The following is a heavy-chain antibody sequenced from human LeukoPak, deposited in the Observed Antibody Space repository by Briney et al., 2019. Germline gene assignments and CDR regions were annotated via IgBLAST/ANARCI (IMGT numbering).Heavy chain of an antibody. CDR2: INPSGGST. V-gene: IGHV1-46*01. CDR3: ARYRPTAAPFDY. J-gene: IGHJ4*02. Sequence: ASVKVSCKASGYRFTSYDMHWVRQAPGQGLEWMGIINPSGGSTSYAQRFQGRVAMTRDTSTTTVYMEVNSLTSEDTAVYFCARYRPTAAPFDYWGQGTLVTVSS. D-gene: IGHD2-2*01. CDR1: GYRFTSYD.